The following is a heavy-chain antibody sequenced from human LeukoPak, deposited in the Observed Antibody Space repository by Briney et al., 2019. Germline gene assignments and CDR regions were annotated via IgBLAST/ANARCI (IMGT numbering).Heavy chain of an antibody. V-gene: IGHV1-69*13. CDR3: ARDQGAGTAFDY. Sequence: GASVKVSCKASGGTFSSYAISWVRQAPGQGLEWMGGIIPIFSTANYAQKFQGRVTITADESTSTAYMELSSLRSEDTAVYYCARDQGAGTAFDYWGQGTLVTVSS. J-gene: IGHJ4*02. CDR2: IIPIFSTA. D-gene: IGHD1-1*01. CDR1: GGTFSSYA.